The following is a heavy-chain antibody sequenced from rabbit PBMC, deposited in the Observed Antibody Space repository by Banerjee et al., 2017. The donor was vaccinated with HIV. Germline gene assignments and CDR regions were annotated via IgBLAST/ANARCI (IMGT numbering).Heavy chain of an antibody. J-gene: IGHJ4*01. Sequence: EESGGGLVQPEGSLTLTCTASGFSFSNNYMISWVRQAPGKGLEWIACIYAGSSGSTWYASWAKGRFTISKTSSTTVDLKMTSLTVADTATYFCARDASDTADDIGRYNLWGPGTLVTV. CDR2: IYAGSSGST. CDR3: ARDASDTADDIGRYNL. CDR1: GFSFSNNYM. V-gene: IGHV1S45*01. D-gene: IGHD1-1*01.